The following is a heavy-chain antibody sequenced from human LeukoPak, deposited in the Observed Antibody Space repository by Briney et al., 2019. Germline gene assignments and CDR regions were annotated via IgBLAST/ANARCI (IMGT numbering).Heavy chain of an antibody. V-gene: IGHV3-48*01. CDR1: GFVFSSHW. Sequence: TGGSLRLSCAASGFVFSSHWMHWVRQAPGKGLEWVSYITFSSSIIYYADSVKGRFTISRDNAKNSLYLQMNSLRAEDTAVYYCARDRLHYGEYEKTFDYWGQGTLVSVSS. CDR3: ARDRLHYGEYEKTFDY. J-gene: IGHJ4*02. D-gene: IGHD4-17*01. CDR2: ITFSSSII.